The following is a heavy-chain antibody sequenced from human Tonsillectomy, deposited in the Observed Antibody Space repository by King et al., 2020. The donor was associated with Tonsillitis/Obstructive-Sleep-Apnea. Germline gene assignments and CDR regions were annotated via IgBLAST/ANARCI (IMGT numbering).Heavy chain of an antibody. J-gene: IGHJ4*02. CDR2: IYPGDSDT. Sequence: QLVQSGAEVKKPGESLTISCKGSGYSFTNYWIGWVRQMPGKGLEWMGIIYPGDSDTKYSPSFQGQVTISADKSISTAYLQWSSLKASDTAMYYCARQQALAGTVLHYFDSWGQGTLVTVSS. V-gene: IGHV5-51*01. CDR3: ARQQALAGTVLHYFDS. CDR1: GYSFTNYW. D-gene: IGHD6-19*01.